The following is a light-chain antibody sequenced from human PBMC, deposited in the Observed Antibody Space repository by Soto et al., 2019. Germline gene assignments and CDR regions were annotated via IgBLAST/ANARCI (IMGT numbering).Light chain of an antibody. J-gene: IGLJ1*01. CDR3: NSYTTRTTYV. Sequence: QSALTQPASVSGSPGQSITISCAGTSSDVGAYNYVSWYQQHPGKAPKLLIYGVTNRPSGVSNRFSGSKSGYTASLTISGLQADDEADYFCNSYTTRTTYVFGTGPKLTVL. CDR2: GVT. V-gene: IGLV2-14*01. CDR1: SSDVGAYNY.